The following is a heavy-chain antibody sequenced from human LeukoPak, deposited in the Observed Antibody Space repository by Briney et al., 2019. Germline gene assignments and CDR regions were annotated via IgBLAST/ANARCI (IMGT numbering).Heavy chain of an antibody. D-gene: IGHD3-22*01. CDR1: GFTFSRYW. Sequence: GGPLRLSCEASGFTFSRYWMHWVRQAPGKGLVWVSRIKSDGKTNYADSVKGRFTISRDNAKNTVSLQMDSLRAEDTGVYYCARAPSVVGGYYPEYFRHWGQGTLVTVSS. CDR3: ARAPSVVGGYYPEYFRH. CDR2: IKSDGKT. V-gene: IGHV3-74*01. J-gene: IGHJ1*01.